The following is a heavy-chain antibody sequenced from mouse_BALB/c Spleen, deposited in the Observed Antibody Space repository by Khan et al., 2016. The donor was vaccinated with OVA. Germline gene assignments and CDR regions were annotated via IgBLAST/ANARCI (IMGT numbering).Heavy chain of an antibody. CDR2: IRSGGSYT. CDR3: TRVYYGSSYDWYFDV. D-gene: IGHD1-1*01. CDR1: GFTFSSYT. V-gene: IGHV5-6-4*01. Sequence: EVELVESGGGLVKPGGSLKLSCAASGFTFSSYTMSWVRQTPEKRLEWVATIRSGGSYTYYPDSVKGRFTISRDNAKNTLYLQMSSLKSEDTAMYYCTRVYYGSSYDWYFDVWGAGTTVTVSS. J-gene: IGHJ1*01.